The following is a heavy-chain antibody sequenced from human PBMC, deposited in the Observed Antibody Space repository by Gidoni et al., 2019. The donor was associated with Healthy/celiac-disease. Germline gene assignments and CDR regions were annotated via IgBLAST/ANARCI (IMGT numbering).Heavy chain of an antibody. J-gene: IGHJ4*02. V-gene: IGHV3-9*01. CDR1: GFTFAVYA. CDR3: AKDIAVAAFYYFDY. Sequence: EVQLVESGGGLVQPGRSLSLPWAASGFTFAVYAIHWVRQAPGKGLEWVSGISWNSDTIDYADSVKGRFTISRDNAKNSLYLQMNSLRAEDTALYYCAKDIAVAAFYYFDYWGQGTLVTVSS. CDR2: ISWNSDTI. D-gene: IGHD6-19*01.